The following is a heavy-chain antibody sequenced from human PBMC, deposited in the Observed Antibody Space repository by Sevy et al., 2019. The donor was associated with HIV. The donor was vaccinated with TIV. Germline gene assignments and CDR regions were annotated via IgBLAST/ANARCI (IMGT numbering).Heavy chain of an antibody. CDR1: GFTFSSYA. V-gene: IGHV3-30-3*01. D-gene: IGHD2-15*01. CDR2: ISYDGSNK. CDR3: AREEIPYVRIVVVPTVDYYGMDV. J-gene: IGHJ6*02. Sequence: GGSLRLSCAASGFTFSSYAMHWVRQAPGKGLEWVAVISYDGSNKYYADSVKGRFNISRDNSKNTLYLQMNSLRAEDTAVYYCAREEIPYVRIVVVPTVDYYGMDVWGQGTTVTVSS.